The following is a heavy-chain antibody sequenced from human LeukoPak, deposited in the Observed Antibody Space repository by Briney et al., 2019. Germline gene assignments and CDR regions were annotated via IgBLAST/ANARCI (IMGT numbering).Heavy chain of an antibody. Sequence: PGGSLRLSCAASGFTFSSYDMNWVRQAPGKGLEWVSYISTSSDRIYYADSVKGRFTISRDNAKNTLYLQMNSLRAEDTAVYYCARDGSLPDYWGQGTLVTVSS. CDR3: ARDGSLPDY. J-gene: IGHJ4*02. D-gene: IGHD2-15*01. CDR2: ISTSSDRI. V-gene: IGHV3-48*03. CDR1: GFTFSSYD.